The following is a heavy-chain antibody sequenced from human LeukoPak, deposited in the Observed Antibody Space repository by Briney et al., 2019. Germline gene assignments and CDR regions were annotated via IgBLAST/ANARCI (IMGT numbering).Heavy chain of an antibody. D-gene: IGHD1-26*01. CDR1: GFTFSSSA. CDR2: ISGSGGST. CDR3: AKAPGGRFDY. J-gene: IGHJ4*02. Sequence: GGSLRLSCAASGFTFSSSAMSWVRQAPGKRLEWVSSISGSGGSTYYADSVKGRFTISRDNSKNTLYLQVNSLRAEDTAIYYCAKAPGGRFDYWGQGTLVTVSS. V-gene: IGHV3-23*01.